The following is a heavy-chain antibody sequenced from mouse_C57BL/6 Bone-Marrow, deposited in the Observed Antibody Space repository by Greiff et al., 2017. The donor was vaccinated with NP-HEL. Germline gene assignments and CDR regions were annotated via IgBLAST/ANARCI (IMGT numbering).Heavy chain of an antibody. CDR2: LNYDGSST. CDR3: AREGGLRRRTYAMDY. Sequence: EVQGVESEGGLVQPGSSMKLSCTASGFTFSDYSMAWVRPVPDTGLEWVANLNYDGSSTYYLDSLKSRFIISRDNAKNILYLQMSSLKSEDTATYYCAREGGLRRRTYAMDYGGQGTSVTVSS. V-gene: IGHV5-16*01. D-gene: IGHD2-4*01. J-gene: IGHJ4*01. CDR1: GFTFSDYS.